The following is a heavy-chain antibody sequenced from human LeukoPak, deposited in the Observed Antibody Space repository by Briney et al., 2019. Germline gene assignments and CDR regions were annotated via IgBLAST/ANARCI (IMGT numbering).Heavy chain of an antibody. Sequence: GGSLRLSCAASGFTFSNAWMSWVRQAPGKGLEWVGRIKSKTDGGTTDYAAPVKGRFTISRDDSKNTLYLQMNSLKTEDTAVYYCTTGALGGGQLVGRWYDYWGQGTLVTVSS. J-gene: IGHJ4*02. CDR1: GFTFSNAW. D-gene: IGHD6-13*01. V-gene: IGHV3-15*01. CDR2: IKSKTDGGTT. CDR3: TTGALGGGQLVGRWYDY.